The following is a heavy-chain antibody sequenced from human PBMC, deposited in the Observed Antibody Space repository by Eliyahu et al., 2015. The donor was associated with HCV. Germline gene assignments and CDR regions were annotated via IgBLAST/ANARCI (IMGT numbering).Heavy chain of an antibody. CDR2: IYPGDSDT. J-gene: IGHJ4*02. Sequence: EVQLVQSGAEVKKPGESLKISCKGSGYSFTSYWIGWVRQMPGKGLEWMGIIYPGDSDTRYSPSFQGQVTISADKSISTAYLQWSSLKASDTAMYYCARHPPSGGGDYSNRPFDYWGQGTLVTVSS. CDR3: ARHPPSGGGDYSNRPFDY. CDR1: GYSFTSYW. V-gene: IGHV5-51*01. D-gene: IGHD4-11*01.